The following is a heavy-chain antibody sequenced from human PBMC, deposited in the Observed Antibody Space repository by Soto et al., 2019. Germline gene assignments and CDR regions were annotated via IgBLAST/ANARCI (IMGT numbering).Heavy chain of an antibody. CDR1: GGSISSSGSY. CDR2: FYYTGGTYST. J-gene: IGHJ4*02. CDR3: ASPRQGNYDFLSGYYALDY. Sequence: ASETLSLTCTVSGGSISSSGSYWGWGRQPPGKGLEWSVSFYYTGGTYSTYYNPSLKSRVTISVDTTKRQFFLNLRSVTAADTAGYYCASPRQGNYDFLSGYYALDYWSQGTLVTVS. D-gene: IGHD3-3*01. V-gene: IGHV4-39*01.